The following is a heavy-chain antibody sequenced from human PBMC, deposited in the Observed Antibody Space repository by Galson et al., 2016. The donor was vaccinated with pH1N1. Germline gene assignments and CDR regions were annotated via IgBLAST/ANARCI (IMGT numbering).Heavy chain of an antibody. Sequence: PALVKPTQTLTLTCTFSGFSITSSGMGVGWIRQPPGQALEWLAVIYWDDDKRYSLSLKSRLTITKDTSKNRVVLTMTNMDPVDTATYYCAHREGMITNAFDVWGPGTMVTVSS. J-gene: IGHJ3*01. CDR3: AHREGMITNAFDV. V-gene: IGHV2-5*08. D-gene: IGHD3-16*01. CDR1: GFSITSSGMG. CDR2: IYWDDDK.